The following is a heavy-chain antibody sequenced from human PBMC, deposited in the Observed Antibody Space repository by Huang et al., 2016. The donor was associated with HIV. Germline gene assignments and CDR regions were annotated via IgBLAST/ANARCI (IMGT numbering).Heavy chain of an antibody. J-gene: IGHJ4*02. V-gene: IGHV3-53*01. CDR1: GFTVSSHY. D-gene: IGHD3-16*01. CDR3: AAYLSLIPH. Sequence: EVQVVESGGGLIQSGGSLRLSCAASGFTVSSHYMTGVHQAPGKGLEWVSVAVVGGSTYFADSVKGRVTVSRDDSKNTLYLQMNNLRAEDTAIYYCAAYLSLIPHWGQGTLVTVSS. CDR2: AVVGGST.